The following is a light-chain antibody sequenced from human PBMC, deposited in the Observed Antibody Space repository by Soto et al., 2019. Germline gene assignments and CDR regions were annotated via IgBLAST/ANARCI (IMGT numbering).Light chain of an antibody. J-gene: IGKJ3*01. V-gene: IGKV1-39*01. CDR3: QQSYNTPFP. CDR1: QNINNY. CDR2: AAS. Sequence: DIQMTQSPSSLSASVGDRVTITCRASQNINNYLNWYQQKPGKAPKLLIYAASSLQSGVPSRFSGSGSGTDFTLTISSPQPENVANYYCQQSYNTPFPFGPGTKINIK.